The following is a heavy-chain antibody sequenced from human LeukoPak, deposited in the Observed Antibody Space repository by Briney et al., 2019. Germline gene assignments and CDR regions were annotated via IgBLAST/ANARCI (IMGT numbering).Heavy chain of an antibody. D-gene: IGHD6-19*01. V-gene: IGHV1-2*02. CDR1: GYTFTGSY. CDR2: INPNSGGT. CDR3: ARGTSGSPWRLGY. J-gene: IGHJ4*01. Sequence: ASVKVSCKASGYTFTGSYMHWVRQAPGQGLEWMGWINPNSGGTSYAQKFQGKVTMTRDTSISTAYMDLSSLTSDDTAVYYCARGTSGSPWRLGYWGHGTLVAVSS.